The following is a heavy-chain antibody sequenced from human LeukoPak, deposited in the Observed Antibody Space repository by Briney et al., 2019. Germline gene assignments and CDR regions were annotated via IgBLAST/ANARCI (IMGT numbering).Heavy chain of an antibody. Sequence: GGSLRLSCAASGFTFSSYDMRWVRQAPGKGLEWVAVIWYDGSNINYGDSVKGRFAISRDNSRNTLYLQMNSLRAEDTALYYCAREPTTLNGYSVSRRHHYFDLWGQGALVIVS. CDR3: AREPTTLNGYSVSRRHHYFDL. D-gene: IGHD5-24*01. CDR1: GFTFSSYD. J-gene: IGHJ4*02. CDR2: IWYDGSNI. V-gene: IGHV3-33*01.